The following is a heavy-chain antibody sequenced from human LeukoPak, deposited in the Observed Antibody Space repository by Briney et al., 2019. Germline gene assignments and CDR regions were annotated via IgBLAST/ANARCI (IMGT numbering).Heavy chain of an antibody. V-gene: IGHV3-9*01. D-gene: IGHD4/OR15-4a*01. J-gene: IGHJ6*03. CDR3: AKEGAHYFHMDG. Sequence: YADSVKGRFTISRDNAKNSLYLQMNSLRAEDTALYYCAKEGAHYFHMDGWGKGTTVTVS.